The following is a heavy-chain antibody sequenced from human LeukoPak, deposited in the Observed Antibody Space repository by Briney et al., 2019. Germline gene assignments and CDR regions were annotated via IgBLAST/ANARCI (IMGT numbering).Heavy chain of an antibody. Sequence: PSETLSLTCSVSGGSIIGSNYYWGWIRQPPGKGLEWIGSIYQSGSGSSYYNPSLKSRVTISVDTSKNQFSLKLSSVTAADTAVYYCARQHDFPYWYFDLWGRGTLVTVSS. D-gene: IGHD3-3*01. CDR2: IYQSGSGSS. J-gene: IGHJ2*01. CDR3: ARQHDFPYWYFDL. CDR1: GGSIIGSNYY. V-gene: IGHV4-39*01.